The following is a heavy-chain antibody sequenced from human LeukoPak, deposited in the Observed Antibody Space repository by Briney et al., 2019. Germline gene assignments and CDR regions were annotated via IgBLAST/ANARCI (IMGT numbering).Heavy chain of an antibody. V-gene: IGHV3-21*01. CDR1: GFTFTTFT. CDR2: ISTSNTFI. CDR3: ARSSYCGSDCYSLVAFDI. Sequence: GGSLRLSCAASGFTFTTFTMNWVRQAPGKGLEWVSSISTSNTFIYYADSVKGRFTISRDNAKNSLYLQMNSLRAADTAVYYCARSSYCGSDCYSLVAFDIWGQGTMVTVSS. J-gene: IGHJ3*02. D-gene: IGHD2-21*02.